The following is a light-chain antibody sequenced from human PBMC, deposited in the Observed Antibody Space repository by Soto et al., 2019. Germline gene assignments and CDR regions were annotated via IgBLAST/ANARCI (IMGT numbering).Light chain of an antibody. CDR1: QSVSSN. CDR3: QQYNQWPLT. CDR2: GTS. V-gene: IGKV3-15*01. J-gene: IGKJ4*01. Sequence: EIVMTQSPATLSESPGERATLSCRASQSVSSNLAWYQQKRGQAPRLLIYGTSTRATGIPARFSGSGSGPEFTLTISSLQSEDFAVYHCQQYNQWPLTFGGGTKVEIK.